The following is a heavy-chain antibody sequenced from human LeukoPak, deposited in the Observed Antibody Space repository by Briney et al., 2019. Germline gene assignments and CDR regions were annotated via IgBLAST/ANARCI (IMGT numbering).Heavy chain of an antibody. D-gene: IGHD3-22*01. J-gene: IGHJ4*02. CDR1: GFTFSSYA. Sequence: GGSLRLSCAASGFTFSSYAMSWVRQAPGKGLEWVSAISGSGGSTYYADSVKGRFTISRDNSKNTLYLQMNSLRAEDTAVYYCAEDSRRYYYDSSGYYWGQGTLVTASS. V-gene: IGHV3-23*01. CDR3: AEDSRRYYYDSSGYY. CDR2: ISGSGGST.